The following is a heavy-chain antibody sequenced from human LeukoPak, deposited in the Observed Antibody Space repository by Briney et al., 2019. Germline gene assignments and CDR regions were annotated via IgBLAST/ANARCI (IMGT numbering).Heavy chain of an antibody. CDR2: IYYSGST. Sequence: PSETLSLTCSVSGGSISSGDYYWVWIRQPPGKGLQWIGSIYYSGSTYYNPSLKSRVTISVDTSKNQFSLNLNSVTAAATAVYYCARHPSFDTFDPWGQGTLVTVSS. J-gene: IGHJ5*02. CDR1: GGSISSGDYY. D-gene: IGHD3-16*02. V-gene: IGHV4-39*07. CDR3: ARHPSFDTFDP.